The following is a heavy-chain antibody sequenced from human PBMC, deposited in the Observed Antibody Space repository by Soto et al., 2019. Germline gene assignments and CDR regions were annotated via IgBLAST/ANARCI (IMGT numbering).Heavy chain of an antibody. V-gene: IGHV4-59*01. CDR2: IYYSGST. J-gene: IGHJ4*02. CDR3: AREIPKYSYGEGTFDY. Sequence: PSETLSLTCTVSGGSISSYYWSWIRQPPGKGLEWIGYIYYSGSTNYNPSLKSRVTISVDTSKNQFSLKLSSVTAADTAAYYCAREIPKYSYGEGTFDYWGQGTLVTVSS. CDR1: GGSISSYY. D-gene: IGHD5-18*01.